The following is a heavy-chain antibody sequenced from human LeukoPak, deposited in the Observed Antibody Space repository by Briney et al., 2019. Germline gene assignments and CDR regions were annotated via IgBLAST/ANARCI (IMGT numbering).Heavy chain of an antibody. CDR2: ISYDGSNK. CDR3: ARDYCSSTSCPGHYYYYMDV. V-gene: IGHV3-30*03. D-gene: IGHD2-2*01. Sequence: PGGSLRLSCAASGFAFSSYGMHWVRQAPGKGLEWVAVISYDGSNKYYADSVKGRFTISRDNSKNTLYLQMNSLRAEDTAVYYCARDYCSSTSCPGHYYYYMDVWGKGTTVTVSS. J-gene: IGHJ6*03. CDR1: GFAFSSYG.